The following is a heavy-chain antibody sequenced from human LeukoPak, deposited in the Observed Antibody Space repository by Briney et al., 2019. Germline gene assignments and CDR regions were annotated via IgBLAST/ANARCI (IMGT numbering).Heavy chain of an antibody. CDR3: AKDDGGSHYIYYYYMDV. CDR1: GFTFSSYE. CDR2: ISSSGSTI. V-gene: IGHV3-48*03. Sequence: GGSLRLSCAASGFTFSSYEMNWVRQAPGKGLEWVSYISSSGSTIYYADSVKGRFTISRDNAKNSLYLQMNSLRAEDTAVYYCAKDDGGSHYIYYYYMDVWGKGTTVTISS. D-gene: IGHD1-26*01. J-gene: IGHJ6*03.